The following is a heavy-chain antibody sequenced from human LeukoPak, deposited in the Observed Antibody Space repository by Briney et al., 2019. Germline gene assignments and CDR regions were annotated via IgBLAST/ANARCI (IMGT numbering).Heavy chain of an antibody. Sequence: GGSLRLSCAASGLTFSSYAMSWVRQAPGKGLEWVSAISGSGGSTYYADSVKGRFTISRDNSKNTLYLQMNSLRAEGTAVYYCARLLDESTIYDLWGQGTLVTVSS. J-gene: IGHJ5*02. CDR3: ARLLDESTIYDL. CDR1: GLTFSSYA. V-gene: IGHV3-23*01. CDR2: ISGSGGST. D-gene: IGHD5/OR15-5a*01.